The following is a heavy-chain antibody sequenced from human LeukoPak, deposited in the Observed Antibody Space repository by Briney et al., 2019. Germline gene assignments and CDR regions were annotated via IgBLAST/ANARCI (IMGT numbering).Heavy chain of an antibody. CDR1: GGSISSSSYY. V-gene: IGHV4-39*07. CDR3: ARDSLYYDFWSGYPRNWFDP. D-gene: IGHD3-3*01. Sequence: SETLSLTCTVSGGSISSSSYYWGWIRQPPGKGLEWIGSIYYSGSTYYNPSLKSRVIISVDTSKNQFSLKLSSVTAADTAVYYCARDSLYYDFWSGYPRNWFDPWGQGTLVTVSS. J-gene: IGHJ5*02. CDR2: IYYSGST.